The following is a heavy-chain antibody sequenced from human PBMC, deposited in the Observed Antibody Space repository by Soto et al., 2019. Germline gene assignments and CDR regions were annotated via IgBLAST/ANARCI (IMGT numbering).Heavy chain of an antibody. CDR2: INPNGGGT. Sequence: ASVKVSCKASGYTFTNYYMHWVRQAPGQGLEWMGWINPNGGGTNYAQKFQGWATMTRDTSISTAYMELNRLGSEDTAVYYCARSIVVVTALDYWGQGTLVTVSS. J-gene: IGHJ4*02. D-gene: IGHD2-21*02. CDR1: GYTFTNYY. CDR3: ARSIVVVTALDY. V-gene: IGHV1-2*04.